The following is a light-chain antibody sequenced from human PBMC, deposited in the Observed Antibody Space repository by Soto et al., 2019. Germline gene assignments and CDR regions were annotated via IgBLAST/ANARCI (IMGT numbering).Light chain of an antibody. J-gene: IGKJ1*01. Sequence: IVMTQSPATLSVSPGERATLSCRASQSINTNLAWFQQKPGQAPRLLIYGASSRATGIPDRFSGSGSGTDFTLTISRLEPEDFAVYYCQQYGSSRTFGQGTKVDIK. CDR1: QSINTN. V-gene: IGKV3-20*01. CDR2: GAS. CDR3: QQYGSSRT.